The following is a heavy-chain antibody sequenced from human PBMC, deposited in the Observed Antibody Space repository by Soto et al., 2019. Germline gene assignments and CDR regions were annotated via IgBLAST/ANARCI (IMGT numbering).Heavy chain of an antibody. J-gene: IGHJ4*02. CDR3: ANADLSPADTGSPPPEFDY. CDR2: ISYDGSYK. CDR1: GFTFSTYG. Sequence: GGSLRLSCAASGFTFSTYGIHWVRQAPGKGLEWVAGISYDGSYKSYADSVKGRFTISRDNSKNTVFLQMNSLRPEDTAVYYCANADLSPADTGSPPPEFDYWGQGTLVTVSS. V-gene: IGHV3-30*18. D-gene: IGHD2-2*01.